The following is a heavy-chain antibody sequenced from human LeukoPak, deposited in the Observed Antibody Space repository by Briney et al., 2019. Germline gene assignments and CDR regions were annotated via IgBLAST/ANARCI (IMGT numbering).Heavy chain of an antibody. CDR2: IRGGGGSA. V-gene: IGHV3-23*01. Sequence: GGSLRLSCTASGFTFSAYAMMWVRQAPGKGPEWVSAIRGGGGSAFYADSVKGRFTISRDNSKYTLFLQMNSLRAEDTAVYYCARDPNGDYIGAFDTWGPGTMVTVSS. CDR3: ARDPNGDYIGAFDT. D-gene: IGHD4-17*01. J-gene: IGHJ3*02. CDR1: GFTFSAYA.